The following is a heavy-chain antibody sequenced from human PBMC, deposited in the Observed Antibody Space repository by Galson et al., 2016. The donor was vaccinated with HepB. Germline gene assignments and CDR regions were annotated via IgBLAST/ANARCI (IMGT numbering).Heavy chain of an antibody. D-gene: IGHD3-22*01. CDR2: ISYDGSKK. J-gene: IGHJ4*02. Sequence: SLRLSCAASGFPFRSNAMRWVRQAPGKGLEWVAVISYDGSKKVYADSVKGRFTTSRDNSKNTFHLQMNSLRPEDTAVYYCARDLTPLIVVVNTYYFDSWGQGTRVTVSS. CDR3: ARDLTPLIVVVNTYYFDS. V-gene: IGHV3-30*04. CDR1: GFPFRSNA.